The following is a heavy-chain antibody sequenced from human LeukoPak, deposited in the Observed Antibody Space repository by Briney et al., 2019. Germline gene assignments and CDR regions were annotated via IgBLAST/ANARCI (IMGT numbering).Heavy chain of an antibody. CDR1: GFTFSSYG. Sequence: GGSLRLSCAASGFTFSSYGMNWVRQAPGKGLEWVLAISASGGSTYYADSVKGRFSISSDNSKSTLYLQMNSLRAEGAAVYYCAKDPAYCGGDCSITCYFDLWGRGALVTVSS. CDR3: AKDPAYCGGDCSITCYFDL. J-gene: IGHJ2*01. V-gene: IGHV3-23*01. D-gene: IGHD2-21*02. CDR2: ISASGGST.